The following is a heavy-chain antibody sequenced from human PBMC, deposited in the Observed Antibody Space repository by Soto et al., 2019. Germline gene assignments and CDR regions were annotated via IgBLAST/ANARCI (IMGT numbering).Heavy chain of an antibody. CDR2: IYYSGST. Sequence: SETLSLTCTVSGVSISSYYWSWIRQPPGKGLEWIGSIYYSGSTNYNPSLKSRITISVDTSKNQFSLRLSSVTAADTAVYYCARDSGRMYYDTWSGYDYGMDVWGQGTTVTVSS. CDR3: ARDSGRMYYDTWSGYDYGMDV. CDR1: GVSISSYY. J-gene: IGHJ6*02. D-gene: IGHD3-3*01. V-gene: IGHV4-59*01.